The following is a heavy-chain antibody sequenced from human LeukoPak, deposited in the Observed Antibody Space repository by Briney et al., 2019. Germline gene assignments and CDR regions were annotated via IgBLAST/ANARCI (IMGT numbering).Heavy chain of an antibody. CDR1: GYTFTSYY. D-gene: IGHD5-18*01. CDR2: INPSGGST. CDR3: ARVDTAMDRPFDY. Sequence: ASVKVSCKASGYTFTSYYMHLVRQAPGQGLEWRGIINPSGGSTSYAQKFHGRVTMTRDTSTSTVYMELSSLRSEDTAVYYCARVDTAMDRPFDYWGQGTLVTVSS. J-gene: IGHJ4*02. V-gene: IGHV1-46*01.